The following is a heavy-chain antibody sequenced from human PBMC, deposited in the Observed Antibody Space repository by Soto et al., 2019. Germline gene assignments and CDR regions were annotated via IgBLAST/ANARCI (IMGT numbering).Heavy chain of an antibody. CDR3: AKDQGSSWYEIDY. J-gene: IGHJ4*02. Sequence: EVQLLESGGGLVQPGGSLRLSCAASGFTFSNYAVTWVRQAPGKGLEWVSTISGSGGSTYYADSVKGRFTISRDNSTRTLYMQMNSLRAEDTAVYYCAKDQGSSWYEIDYWGQGTLVTVSS. V-gene: IGHV3-23*01. D-gene: IGHD6-13*01. CDR2: ISGSGGST. CDR1: GFTFSNYA.